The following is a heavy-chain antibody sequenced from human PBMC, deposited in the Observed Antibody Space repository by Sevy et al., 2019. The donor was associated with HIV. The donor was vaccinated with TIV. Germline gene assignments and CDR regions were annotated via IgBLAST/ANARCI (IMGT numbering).Heavy chain of an antibody. CDR2: IYYSGST. J-gene: IGHJ4*02. Sequence: SETLSLTCTVSGGSISSGDYYWSWIRQPPGKGLELIGYIYYSGSTYYNPSLKSRVTISVDTSKNQFSLKLSSVTAADTAVYYCARGHDYGDYVPNTRGTNYFDYWGQGTLVTVSS. CDR1: GGSISSGDYY. CDR3: ARGHDYGDYVPNTRGTNYFDY. D-gene: IGHD4-17*01. V-gene: IGHV4-30-4*01.